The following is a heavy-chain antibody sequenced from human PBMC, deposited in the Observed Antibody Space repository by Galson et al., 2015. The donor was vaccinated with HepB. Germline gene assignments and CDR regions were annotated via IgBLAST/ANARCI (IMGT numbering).Heavy chain of an antibody. CDR1: GFTFSSYS. J-gene: IGHJ3*02. CDR2: ISSRSGTI. Sequence: SLRLSCAASGFTFSSYSMNWVRQAPGKGLEWVSNISSRSGTIYYADSVKGRFTISRDNAKNSLYLQMNSLRDEDTAMYYCVSTKDYGDYPDAFDIWGQGTMVTVSS. CDR3: VSTKDYGDYPDAFDI. V-gene: IGHV3-48*02. D-gene: IGHD4-17*01.